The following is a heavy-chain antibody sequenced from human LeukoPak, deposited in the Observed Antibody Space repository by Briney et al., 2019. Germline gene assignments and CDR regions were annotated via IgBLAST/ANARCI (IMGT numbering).Heavy chain of an antibody. Sequence: SETLSLTCTVSVGLYRRYYRHVMRQPAGKGLEGIGRIHSCWKLYYNPSLKARVTLSVDTSRNQFSLRLASITPAGTAVYYCGRGGYYDGGGGNWFDPWGQGTLVTVSS. J-gene: IGHJ5*02. CDR3: GRGGYYDGGGGNWFDP. D-gene: IGHD1-26*01. CDR1: VGLYRRYY. V-gene: IGHV4-4*07. CDR2: IHSCWKL.